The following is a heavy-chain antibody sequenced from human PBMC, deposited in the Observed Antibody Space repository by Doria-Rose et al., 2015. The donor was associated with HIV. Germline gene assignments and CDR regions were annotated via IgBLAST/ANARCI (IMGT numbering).Heavy chain of an antibody. D-gene: IGHD1-26*01. J-gene: IGHJ4*02. Sequence: QVQLQESGPGLVKPSETLSLTCSVSGGSISHYYWSWIRQPPGKGLEYIGDIFYTGSTNYSPSLKSRVSTSIDTSKTKFSLRLSSVTAADTAVYYCARVLSGTYDYWGQGTLVTVSS. CDR2: IFYTGST. CDR3: ARVLSGTYDY. V-gene: IGHV4-59*01. CDR1: GGSISHYY.